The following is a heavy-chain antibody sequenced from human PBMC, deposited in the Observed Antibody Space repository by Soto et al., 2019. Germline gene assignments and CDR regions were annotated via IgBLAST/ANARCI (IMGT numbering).Heavy chain of an antibody. D-gene: IGHD4-4*01. V-gene: IGHV3-33*06. Sequence: GGSLRLSCAASGFTFSSYGMHWVRQAPGKGLEWVAVIWYDGSNKYYADSVKGRFTISRDTSKNTLYLQMNSLRAEDTAVYYCAKTVIHYYSDAWGPGTLVTVSS. CDR2: IWYDGSNK. CDR1: GFTFSSYG. CDR3: AKTVIHYYSDA. J-gene: IGHJ4*02.